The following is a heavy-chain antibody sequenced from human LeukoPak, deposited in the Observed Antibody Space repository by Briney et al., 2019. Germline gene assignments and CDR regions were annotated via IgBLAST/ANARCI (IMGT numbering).Heavy chain of an antibody. Sequence: GGSLRLSCAASGFTFTSYSMNWVRQAPGKGLEWVSTISGGGGSTNYADSVKGRFTISRDNSKNTLYLQVNSLRAEDTAVYYCAKGGKWDVTPFDYWGQGTLVTVSS. CDR1: GFTFTSYS. CDR3: AKGGKWDVTPFDY. CDR2: ISGGGGST. V-gene: IGHV3-23*01. D-gene: IGHD1-26*01. J-gene: IGHJ4*02.